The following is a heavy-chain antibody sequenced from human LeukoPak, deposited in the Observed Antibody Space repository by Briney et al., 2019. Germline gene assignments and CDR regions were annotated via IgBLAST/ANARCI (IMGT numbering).Heavy chain of an antibody. CDR1: SGSLGSYY. Sequence: PSETLSLTCTVSSGSLGSYYLNWLRQPAGKGLEWIGHIYTSGSTNYNPSLKSRVTMSVDTSKNQFSLKLNSVTAADTAFYYCAREYSSSSGKAPDYWGQGTLVTVSS. J-gene: IGHJ4*02. V-gene: IGHV4-4*07. D-gene: IGHD6-6*01. CDR3: AREYSSSSGKAPDY. CDR2: IYTSGST.